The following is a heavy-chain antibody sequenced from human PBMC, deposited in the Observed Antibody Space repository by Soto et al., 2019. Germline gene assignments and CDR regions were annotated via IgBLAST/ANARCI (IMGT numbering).Heavy chain of an antibody. Sequence: PSETLSLTCTVSGGSVSSGSYYWSWIRQPPGKGLEWIGYIYYSGSTNYNPSLKSRVTISVDTSKNQFSLKLSSVTAADTAVYYCARHGYDFWSGYTPYYYFDYWGQGTLVTVSS. CDR3: ARHGYDFWSGYTPYYYFDY. CDR2: IYYSGST. D-gene: IGHD3-3*01. J-gene: IGHJ4*02. V-gene: IGHV4-61*01. CDR1: GGSVSSGSYY.